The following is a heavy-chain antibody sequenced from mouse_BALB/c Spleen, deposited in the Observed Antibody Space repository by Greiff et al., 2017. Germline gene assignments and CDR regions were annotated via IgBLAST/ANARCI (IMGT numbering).Heavy chain of an antibody. CDR3: ARSRGYGTVTWFAY. D-gene: IGHD2-2*01. Sequence: VQLQQPGAELVKPGASVKLSCTASGFNIKDTYMHWVKQRPEQGLEWIGRIDPANGNTKYDPKFQGKATITADTSSNTAYLQLSSLTSEDTAVYYCARSRGYGTVTWFAYWGQGTLVTVSA. CDR2: IDPANGNT. V-gene: IGHV14-3*02. J-gene: IGHJ3*01. CDR1: GFNIKDTY.